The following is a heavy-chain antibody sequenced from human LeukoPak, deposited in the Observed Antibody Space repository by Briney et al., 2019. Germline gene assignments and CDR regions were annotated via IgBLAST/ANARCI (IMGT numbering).Heavy chain of an antibody. CDR1: GFTFTNNW. D-gene: IGHD3-16*01. J-gene: IGHJ4*02. CDR2: IKSDGSEK. CDR3: VRALGSPTADH. V-gene: IGHV3-7*01. Sequence: GGSLRLSCAASGFTFTNNWMSWVRQTPGKGLEWVANIKSDGSEKYYVDSVEGRFTISRDNTKNTVSLQMDSLRGEDTAVYYCVRALGSPTADHWGQGTLVTVSS.